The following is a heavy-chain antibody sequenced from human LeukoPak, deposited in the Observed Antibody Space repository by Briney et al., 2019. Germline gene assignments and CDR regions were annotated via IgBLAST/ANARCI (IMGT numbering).Heavy chain of an antibody. D-gene: IGHD1-26*01. CDR2: IRYDGSNA. V-gene: IGHV3-30*02. CDR3: AKVRGSYFFDY. Sequence: GGSLRLSCAASGFTFSGYAMNWVRQAPGKGLEWVAFIRYDGSNAYYADSVKGRFTISRDNSKNTLYLQMNSLRAEDTAVYYCAKVRGSYFFDYWGQGTLVTVSS. J-gene: IGHJ4*02. CDR1: GFTFSGYA.